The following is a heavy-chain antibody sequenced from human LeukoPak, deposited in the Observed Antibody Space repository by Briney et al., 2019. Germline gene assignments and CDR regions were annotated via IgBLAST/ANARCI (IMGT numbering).Heavy chain of an antibody. J-gene: IGHJ4*02. Sequence: ASVKVSCKVSGYTLTELSMHWVRQAPGKGLEWMGGFDPEDGETIYAQKFQGRVTITADESTSTAYMELSSLRSEDTAVYYCARPEQPLSYYDFWSGSNRALDYWGQGTLVTVSS. D-gene: IGHD3-3*01. CDR2: FDPEDGET. CDR1: GYTLTELS. CDR3: ARPEQPLSYYDFWSGSNRALDY. V-gene: IGHV1-24*01.